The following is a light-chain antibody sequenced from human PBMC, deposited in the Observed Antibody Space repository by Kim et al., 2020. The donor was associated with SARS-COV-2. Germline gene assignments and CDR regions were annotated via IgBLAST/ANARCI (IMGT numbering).Light chain of an antibody. CDR1: GTDVGGHNA. CDR2: DVS. V-gene: IGLV2-14*03. J-gene: IGLJ1*01. CDR3: SSYAINGAYV. Sequence: QSALTQPASVSASPGQSITISCTGTGTDVGGHNAVSWYQQHPGKVPKLIIYDVSQRPSGISDRFSASKSGNTASLTISGLQTDDEADYYCSSYAINGAYVFGTGTKVTVL.